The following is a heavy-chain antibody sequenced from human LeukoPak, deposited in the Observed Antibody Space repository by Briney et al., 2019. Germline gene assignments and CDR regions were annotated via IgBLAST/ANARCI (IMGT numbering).Heavy chain of an antibody. J-gene: IGHJ6*02. CDR2: ISGSGGST. CDR1: GFTFSSYA. V-gene: IGHV3-23*01. CDR3: AKGNIAARQDIMDV. Sequence: GGSLRLSCAASGFTFSSYAMSWVRQAPGKGMEWVSLISGSGGSTYYADSVKGRFTISRDNSKNTLYLQMNSLRVEDTAVYYCAKGNIAARQDIMDVWGQGTTVTVSS. D-gene: IGHD6-6*01.